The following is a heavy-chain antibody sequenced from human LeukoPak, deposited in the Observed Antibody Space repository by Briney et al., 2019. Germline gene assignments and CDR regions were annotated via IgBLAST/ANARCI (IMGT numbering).Heavy chain of an antibody. CDR3: ARAATVTQTPFDY. Sequence: PGRSLRLSCAAPGFTFSSYALHSVRQAPGKGLEWVAVISYDGSNKYYADSVKGRFTISRDNSKNTLYLQMNSLRAEDTAVYYCARAATVTQTPFDYWGQGTLVTVSS. CDR2: ISYDGSNK. J-gene: IGHJ4*02. CDR1: GFTFSSYA. V-gene: IGHV3-30*04. D-gene: IGHD4-17*01.